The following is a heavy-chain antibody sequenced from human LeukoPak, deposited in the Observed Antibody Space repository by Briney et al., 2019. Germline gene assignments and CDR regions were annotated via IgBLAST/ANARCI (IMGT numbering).Heavy chain of an antibody. D-gene: IGHD6-13*01. CDR3: ARVQVSFSSSLDAFDI. CDR1: GFTVSSNY. J-gene: IGHJ3*02. Sequence: GGSLRLSRAASGFTVSSNYMSWVRQAPGKWLEWVSIIYSDGSTYYADSVKGKFTISRDNSKNTLYFQMNSLRAEDTAIYYCARVQVSFSSSLDAFDIWGRGTMVTVSS. V-gene: IGHV3-66*01. CDR2: IYSDGST.